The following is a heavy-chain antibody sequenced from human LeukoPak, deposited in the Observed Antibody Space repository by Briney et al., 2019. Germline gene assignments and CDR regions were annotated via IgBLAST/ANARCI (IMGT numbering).Heavy chain of an antibody. CDR2: INAGNGNT. D-gene: IGHD2-2*02. J-gene: IGHJ6*02. CDR1: GYTFTSYA. Sequence: ASVKVSCKASGYTFTSYAMHWVRQAPGQRLEWMGWINAGNGNTKYSQKFQGRVTMTRDTSTSTVYMELSSLRSEDTAVYYCARVRCSSTSCYILNYYYYGMDVWGQGTTVTVSS. V-gene: IGHV1-3*01. CDR3: ARVRCSSTSCYILNYYYYGMDV.